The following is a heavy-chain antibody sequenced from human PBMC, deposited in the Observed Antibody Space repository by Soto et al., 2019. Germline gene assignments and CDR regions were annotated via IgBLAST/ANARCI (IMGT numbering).Heavy chain of an antibody. CDR3: ATTLYSSSSAWFDP. D-gene: IGHD6-6*01. CDR2: IYTSGST. Sequence: SETLSLTCTVSGGSISSYYWSWIRQPAGKGLEWIGRIYTSGSTNYNPSLKSRVTMSVDTSKNQFSLKLSSVTAADMAVYYCATTLYSSSSAWFDPWGQGTLVTVYS. V-gene: IGHV4-4*07. J-gene: IGHJ5*02. CDR1: GGSISSYY.